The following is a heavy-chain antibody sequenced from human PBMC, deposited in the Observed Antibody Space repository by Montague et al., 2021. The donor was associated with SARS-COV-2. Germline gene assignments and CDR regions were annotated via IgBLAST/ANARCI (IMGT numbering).Heavy chain of an antibody. J-gene: IGHJ4*02. V-gene: IGHV4-39*01. CDR2: IYYSGST. CDR1: GGSIRRSDYY. D-gene: IGHD3-9*01. CDR3: ARHLYNILTGYYYPWYFDS. Sequence: SETLSLTCTVSGGSIRRSDYYWGWIRQPPGEGLEWIGSIYYSGSTYNNPSLNSRITMSVDTSKNQFSLSLSSVTAADTAVYYCARHLYNILTGYYYPWYFDSWGQGTLVTVSS.